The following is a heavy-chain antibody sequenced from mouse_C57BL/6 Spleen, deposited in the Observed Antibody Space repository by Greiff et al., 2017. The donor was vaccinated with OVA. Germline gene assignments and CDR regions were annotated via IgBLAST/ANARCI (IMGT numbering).Heavy chain of an antibody. J-gene: IGHJ4*01. Sequence: QVQLKESGPGLVAPSQSLSLTCTVSGFSLTSYGVDWVRQPPGKGLEWLGYIWGGGSTNYNSALMSGLSISKDNSKSHVFLIMNSLQTDDTAMYYGGEQGAYYRRGGAMDYWGQGTSVTVSS. CDR3: GEQGAYYRRGGAMDY. CDR1: GFSLTSYG. V-gene: IGHV2-9*01. D-gene: IGHD2-14*01. CDR2: IWGGGST.